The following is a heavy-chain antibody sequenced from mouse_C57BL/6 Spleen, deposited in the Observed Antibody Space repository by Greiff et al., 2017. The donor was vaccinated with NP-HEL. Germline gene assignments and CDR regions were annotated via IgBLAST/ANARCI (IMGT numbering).Heavy chain of an antibody. V-gene: IGHV1-9*01. J-gene: IGHJ4*01. D-gene: IGHD1-1*01. CDR2: ILPGSGST. CDR1: GYTFTGYW. Sequence: QVQLKESGAELMKPGASVKLSCKATGYTFTGYWIEWVKQRPGHGLEWIGEILPGSGSTNYNEKFKGKATFTADTSSNTAYMQLSSLTTEDSAIYYCARSPIYYYGSSPDYYAMDYWGQGTSVTVSS. CDR3: ARSPIYYYGSSPDYYAMDY.